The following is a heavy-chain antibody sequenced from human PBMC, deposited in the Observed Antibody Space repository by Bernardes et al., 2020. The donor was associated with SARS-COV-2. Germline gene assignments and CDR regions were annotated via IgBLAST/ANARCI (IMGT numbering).Heavy chain of an antibody. CDR2: INADASST. D-gene: IGHD3-16*01. V-gene: IGHV3-74*01. J-gene: IGHJ6*02. Sequence: GRSLRLSCAASGFSFSRYCMHWGRQVPGKGLVWVYRINADASSTDYADSVKGRFSIFRDNTRNTVYLQMNSLRAEDAGVFYCATGGDGRTAPGMDVWGQGTTVMVSS. CDR1: GFSFSRYC. CDR3: ATGGDGRTAPGMDV.